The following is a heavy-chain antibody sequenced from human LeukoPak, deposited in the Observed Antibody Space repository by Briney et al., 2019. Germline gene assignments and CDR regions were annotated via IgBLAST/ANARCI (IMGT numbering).Heavy chain of an antibody. J-gene: IGHJ4*02. Sequence: SQTLSLTCTVSGGSSSSYYCSWVRQPAGKGLEWIGRIYTSGSSHYNPSLASRVTMSVDKSKNQFSLKLSSVTAADTAVYFCARDSPLGLDSWGQGTLLTVSS. CDR1: GGSSSSYY. V-gene: IGHV4-4*07. CDR2: IYTSGSS. CDR3: ARDSPLGLDS.